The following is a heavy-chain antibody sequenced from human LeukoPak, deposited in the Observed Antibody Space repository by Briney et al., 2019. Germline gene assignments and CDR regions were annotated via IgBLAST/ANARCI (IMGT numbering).Heavy chain of an antibody. CDR1: GFTFTSYS. J-gene: IGHJ4*02. D-gene: IGHD1-26*01. CDR3: AKGGKWGVTPFDY. Sequence: GGSLRLSCAASGFTFTSYSMNWVRQAPGKGLEWVSTISGGGGSTYYADSVKGRFTISRDNSKNTLYLQVNSLSAEDTAIYYCAKGGKWGVTPFDYWGQGTLVTVSS. CDR2: ISGGGGST. V-gene: IGHV3-23*01.